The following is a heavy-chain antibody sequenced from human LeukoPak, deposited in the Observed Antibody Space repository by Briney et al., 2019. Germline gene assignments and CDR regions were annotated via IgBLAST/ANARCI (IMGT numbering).Heavy chain of an antibody. Sequence: GGSLRLSCTASGFTFSSYSMNWVRQAPGKGLEWVACISSSTSYLYYADSVKVRFTMSRDNAKNSLYPHTASLTAEDTAAYDCARKIAAANLAYMDVWGKGTTVTVSS. J-gene: IGHJ6*03. CDR1: GFTFSSYS. V-gene: IGHV3-21*01. CDR3: ARKIAAANLAYMDV. CDR2: ISSSTSYL. D-gene: IGHD6-13*01.